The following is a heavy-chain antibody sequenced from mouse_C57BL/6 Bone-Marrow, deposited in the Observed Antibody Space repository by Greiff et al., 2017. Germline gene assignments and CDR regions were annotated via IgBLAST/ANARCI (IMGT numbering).Heavy chain of an antibody. CDR1: GFTFSSYG. CDR2: ISSGGSYT. J-gene: IGHJ3*01. D-gene: IGHD1-1*01. CDR3: ARRYYYGSSYDWFAY. V-gene: IGHV5-6*02. Sequence: DVMLVESGGDLVKPGGSLKLSCAASGFTFSSYGMSWVRQTPDKRLAWVATISSGGSYTYSPDSVKGRFTISRDNAKNTLYLQMSSLKSEDTAMYYCARRYYYGSSYDWFAYWGQGTLVTVSA.